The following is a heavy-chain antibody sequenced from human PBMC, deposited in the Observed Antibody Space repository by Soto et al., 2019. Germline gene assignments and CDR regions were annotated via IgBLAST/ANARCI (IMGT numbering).Heavy chain of an antibody. D-gene: IGHD3-10*01. CDR2: IIPVFGTT. CDR3: ARDGGFGELKY. CDR1: GDTFSGYP. V-gene: IGHV1-69*18. Sequence: QVQLVQSGAELKKPGSSVKVSCKASGDTFSGYPINWVRQAPGEGLEWMGRIIPVFGTTSDAQRFEGRVTFTTDESTNTAYMELRGRLSAATAVYYCARDGGFGELKYWGPGTLVTVAS. J-gene: IGHJ4*02.